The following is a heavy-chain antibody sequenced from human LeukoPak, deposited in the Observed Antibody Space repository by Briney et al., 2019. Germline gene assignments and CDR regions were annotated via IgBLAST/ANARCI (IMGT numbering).Heavy chain of an antibody. CDR2: INHSGST. Sequence: AETQFLTCAVYGASFSGYYWSWIRQPPVKGLEWIGEINHSGSTNYNPSLKSRVTISADTSKNQFSLKLSSVTAADTAVYYCARGRGLTGAYYFDYWGEGTRVTVSS. V-gene: IGHV4-34*01. CDR3: ARGRGLTGAYYFDY. D-gene: IGHD3-9*01. J-gene: IGHJ4*02. CDR1: GASFSGYY.